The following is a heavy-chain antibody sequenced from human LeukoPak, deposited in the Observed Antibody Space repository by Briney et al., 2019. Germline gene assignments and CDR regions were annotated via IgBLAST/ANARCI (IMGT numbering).Heavy chain of an antibody. J-gene: IGHJ4*02. CDR1: GGSSSSGGYY. D-gene: IGHD3-16*01. V-gene: IGHV4-31*03. CDR3: ARDRQVITFGGGFYCFDY. CDR2: IYYSGST. Sequence: PSETLSFTCSVSGGSSSSGGYYRRWIRQHPGKGLEWIGYIYYSGSTYYNPSLKSRVTISVDTSNNQFSLKLSSVTAADTAVYYCARDRQVITFGGGFYCFDYWGQGTLVTVSS.